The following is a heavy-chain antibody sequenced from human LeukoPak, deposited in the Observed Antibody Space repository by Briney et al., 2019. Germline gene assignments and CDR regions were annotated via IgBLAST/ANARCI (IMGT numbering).Heavy chain of an antibody. Sequence: PSQTLSLTCTVSGGSISSGGYYWSWIRQHPGKGLEWIGYIYYSGSTHYNPSLKSRVTISVDTSKNQFSLKLSSVTAADTAVYYCARDDLVRGSIDYWGQGTLVTVSS. D-gene: IGHD3-10*01. J-gene: IGHJ4*02. CDR2: IYYSGST. CDR3: ARDDLVRGSIDY. CDR1: GGSISSGGYY. V-gene: IGHV4-31*03.